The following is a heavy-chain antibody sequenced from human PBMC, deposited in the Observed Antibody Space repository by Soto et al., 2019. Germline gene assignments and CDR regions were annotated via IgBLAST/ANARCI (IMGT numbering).Heavy chain of an antibody. CDR2: ISSSSSYI. Sequence: EVQLVESGGGLVKPGGCLRLSCAASGFTFSSFSMNWVRQAPGKGLEWVSSISSSSSYIYYADSVKGQFTISRDNAKNSLYLQMNTVRAEHTAVYYCARDVAAAVYYYDYGMDVWGQGTTVTVSS. J-gene: IGHJ6*02. CDR3: ARDVAAAVYYYDYGMDV. CDR1: GFTFSSFS. D-gene: IGHD6-13*01. V-gene: IGHV3-21*01.